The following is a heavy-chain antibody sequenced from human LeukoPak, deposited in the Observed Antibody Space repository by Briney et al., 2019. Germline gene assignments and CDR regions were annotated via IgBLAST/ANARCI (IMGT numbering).Heavy chain of an antibody. D-gene: IGHD2-15*01. J-gene: IGHJ4*02. V-gene: IGHV3-48*03. Sequence: PGGSLRLSCVASGFTFSSYEMNWVRQAPGKGLEGVSYISSSGSTIYYADSVKGRFTISRDNAKNSLYLQMNSLRAEDTAVYYCARDQYCSGGSCYSPLDYWGQGTLVTVSS. CDR3: ARDQYCSGGSCYSPLDY. CDR2: ISSSGSTI. CDR1: GFTFSSYE.